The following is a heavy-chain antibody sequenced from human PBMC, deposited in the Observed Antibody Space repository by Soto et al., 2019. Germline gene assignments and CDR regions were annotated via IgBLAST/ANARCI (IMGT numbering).Heavy chain of an antibody. CDR1: GYTFTSYG. Sequence: RASVKVSCKASGYTFTSYGISWVRQAPGQGLEWMGWISAYNGNTNYAQKLQGRVTMTTDTSTSTAYMELRSLRSDDTAVYYCARSSMTTVTYDAFDIWGQGTMVTVSS. CDR3: ARSSMTTVTYDAFDI. J-gene: IGHJ3*02. CDR2: ISAYNGNT. D-gene: IGHD4-17*01. V-gene: IGHV1-18*01.